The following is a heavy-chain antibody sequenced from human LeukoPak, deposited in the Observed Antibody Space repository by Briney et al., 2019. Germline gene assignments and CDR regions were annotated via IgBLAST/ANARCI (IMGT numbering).Heavy chain of an antibody. CDR1: GYTFTGYY. Sequence: ASVKVSCKASGYTFTGYYMHWVRQAPGQGLEWMGWINPNSGGTNYAQKFQGRVTMTRDTSISTAYMELSSLRSEDTAVYYCARTSVVTPGSPFDYWGQGTLVTVSS. D-gene: IGHD4-23*01. CDR2: INPNSGGT. J-gene: IGHJ4*02. V-gene: IGHV1-2*02. CDR3: ARTSVVTPGSPFDY.